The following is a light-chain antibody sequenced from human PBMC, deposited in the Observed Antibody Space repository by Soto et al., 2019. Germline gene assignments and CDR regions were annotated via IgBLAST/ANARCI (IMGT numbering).Light chain of an antibody. CDR3: QSYDTTSEV. V-gene: IGLV1-40*01. CDR2: AHS. J-gene: IGLJ2*01. CDR1: SSNIGAGYD. Sequence: QSVLTQPPSVSGAPGQRVTISCTGSSSNIGAGYDVHWFQQVPGTAPKLLIYAHSNRPSGVPDRFSGSTSGTSASLAITGLQAEDEADYYCQSYDTTSEVFGGGTQLTVL.